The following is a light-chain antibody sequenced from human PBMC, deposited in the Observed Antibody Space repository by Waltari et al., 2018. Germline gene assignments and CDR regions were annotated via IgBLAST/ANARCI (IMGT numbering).Light chain of an antibody. Sequence: DTQMTQFPSAVPVFVGDRVTITCRASQAIGIWLAWYQQKPGKAPKLLIYQASTLQSGVPSRFSGSGSGTDFTLTISSLQPEDFATYYCQQAHTFPLTFGGGTKVEIK. CDR3: QQAHTFPLT. V-gene: IGKV1-12*01. CDR2: QAS. J-gene: IGKJ4*01. CDR1: QAIGIW.